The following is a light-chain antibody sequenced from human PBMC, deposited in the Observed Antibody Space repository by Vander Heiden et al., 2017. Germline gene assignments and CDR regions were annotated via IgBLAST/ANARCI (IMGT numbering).Light chain of an antibody. CDR3: QQLNSYPPYT. V-gene: IGKV1-9*01. CDR2: AAS. CDR1: QGISSY. J-gene: IGKJ2*01. Sequence: IQLTQSPSSLSASVGDRVTITCRASQGISSYLAWYQQKPGKAPKLLIYAASTLQSGVPSRFSGSGSGTDFTLTISSRQPEDFATYYCQQLNSYPPYTFGQWTKLEIK.